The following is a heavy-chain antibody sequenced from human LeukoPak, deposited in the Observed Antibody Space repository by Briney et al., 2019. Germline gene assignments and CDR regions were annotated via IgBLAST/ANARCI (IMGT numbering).Heavy chain of an antibody. CDR2: ISASGAVP. J-gene: IGHJ4*02. Sequence: KPSETLSLTCTVSGGSISSSSFYMGWIRQVPGKGLDYIALISASGAVPYYAESVKGRFTISRDNAKNSVSLQMNSLSADDTAVYYCARSLIVASEDYWGQGTLVTVSS. D-gene: IGHD3-22*01. V-gene: IGHV3-11*04. CDR1: GGSISSSSFY. CDR3: ARSLIVASEDY.